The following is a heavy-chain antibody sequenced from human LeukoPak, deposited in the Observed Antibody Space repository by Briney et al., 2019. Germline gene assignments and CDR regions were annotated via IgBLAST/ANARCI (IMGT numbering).Heavy chain of an antibody. J-gene: IGHJ5*02. CDR3: ARRGSGRERWLDP. Sequence: SETLSLTCTVSGGSISSYYWSWIRQPPGKGLEWIGYIYYSGSTNYNPSLKSRVTISVDTSKNQFSLKLSSVTAADTAVYYCARRGSGRERWLDPWGQGTLVTVSS. V-gene: IGHV4-59*08. CDR1: GGSISSYY. CDR2: IYYSGST. D-gene: IGHD1-1*01.